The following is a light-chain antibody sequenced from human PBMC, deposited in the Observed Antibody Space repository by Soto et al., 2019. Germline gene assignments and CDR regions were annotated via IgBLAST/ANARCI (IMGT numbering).Light chain of an antibody. J-gene: IGLJ1*01. CDR3: YSYTSSSTYV. Sequence: QSALTQPASVSGSPGRSITIPCTGTSIDVGAYNYVSWYQQHPAKVPKLMIYDVSNRPSGVSDRFSGSKSGNTASLTISGLQAEDEADYYCYSYTSSSTYVFGTGTKVTVL. CDR1: SIDVGAYNY. V-gene: IGLV2-14*01. CDR2: DVS.